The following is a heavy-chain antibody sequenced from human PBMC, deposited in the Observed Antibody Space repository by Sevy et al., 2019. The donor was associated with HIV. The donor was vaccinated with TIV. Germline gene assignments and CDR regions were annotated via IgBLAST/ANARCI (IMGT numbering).Heavy chain of an antibody. D-gene: IGHD6-19*01. CDR3: AKGGQWLVRDWFDP. J-gene: IGHJ5*02. CDR2: ISYDGSNK. CDR1: GFTFSSYG. V-gene: IGHV3-30*18. Sequence: GGSLRLSCAASGFTFSSYGMHWVRQAPGKGLDWVTVISYDGSNKYYADSVKGRFTISRDNSKNTLYLQMNSLQVEDTAVYYCAKGGQWLVRDWFDPWGQGTLVTVSS.